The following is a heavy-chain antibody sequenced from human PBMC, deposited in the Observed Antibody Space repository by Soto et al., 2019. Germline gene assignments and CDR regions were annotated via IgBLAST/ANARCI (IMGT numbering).Heavy chain of an antibody. D-gene: IGHD2-15*01. J-gene: IGHJ4*02. Sequence: EVQLVESGGGLAQPGGSLRLSCAASGFTFSSYWMHWVRQAPGKGLVWVSRINSDGSSTSYADSVKGRFTISRDNAKNTLYMQMLSLRAEDTAVYYCVRTSRMVAAATREDYWSQATLVTVSS. V-gene: IGHV3-74*01. CDR2: INSDGSST. CDR1: GFTFSSYW. CDR3: VRTSRMVAAATREDY.